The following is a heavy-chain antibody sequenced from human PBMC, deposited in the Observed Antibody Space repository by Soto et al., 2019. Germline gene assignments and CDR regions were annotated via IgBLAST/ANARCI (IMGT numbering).Heavy chain of an antibody. J-gene: IGHJ4*02. V-gene: IGHV1-69*01. CDR2: IIPIFGTA. CDR1: GGTFSSYA. Sequence: ASVKVSCTASGGTFSSYAISRVRQAPGQRFEWMGGIIPIFGTANYAQKFQGRVTITADESTSTAYMELSSLRSEDTAVYYCAGRDSSGWYPRAYYFDYWGQGTLVTVSS. CDR3: AGRDSSGWYPRAYYFDY. D-gene: IGHD6-19*01.